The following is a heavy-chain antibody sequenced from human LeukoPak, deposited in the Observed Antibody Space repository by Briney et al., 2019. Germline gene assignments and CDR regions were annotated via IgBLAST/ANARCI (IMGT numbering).Heavy chain of an antibody. CDR2: ISAYNGNT. V-gene: IGHV1-18*01. D-gene: IGHD2-21*02. CDR1: GYTFTSYG. J-gene: IGHJ4*02. Sequence: ASVKVSCXASGYTFTSYGISWVRQAPGQGLVWMGWISAYNGNTNYAQKLQGRVTMTTDTSTSTAYMELRSLRSDDTAVYYCARSSIVVVTAHSFDYWGQGTLVSVSS. CDR3: ARSSIVVVTAHSFDY.